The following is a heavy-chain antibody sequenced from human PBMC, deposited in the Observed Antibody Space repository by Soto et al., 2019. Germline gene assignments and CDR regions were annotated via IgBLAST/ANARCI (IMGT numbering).Heavy chain of an antibody. Sequence: GESLKISCVASGFTFSSSEMNWVRLAPGKGLEWVSYISSSGSTVYHADSVEGRLTISRDNAKNSLFLQMNSLRAEDTALYYCARDGSYDTMDYWGLGTLVTVSS. V-gene: IGHV3-48*03. J-gene: IGHJ4*02. CDR3: ARDGSYDTMDY. CDR2: ISSSGSTV. CDR1: GFTFSSSE. D-gene: IGHD3-22*01.